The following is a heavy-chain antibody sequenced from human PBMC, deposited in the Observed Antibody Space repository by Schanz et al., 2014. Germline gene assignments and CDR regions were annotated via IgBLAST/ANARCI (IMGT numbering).Heavy chain of an antibody. J-gene: IGHJ4*02. Sequence: QVHLEQSGPEVKKPGASVKLSCRASGYPFTNYYIHWVRQAPGQGLEWMGIINLYGGSTNYAQKFQGRVTMTRDTSLKTAYMEMTDLKFEDAGLYYCAIHYGDRPLWGQGTLIAVSS. CDR2: INLYGGST. CDR3: AIHYGDRPL. CDR1: GYPFTNYY. D-gene: IGHD4-17*01. V-gene: IGHV1-46*01.